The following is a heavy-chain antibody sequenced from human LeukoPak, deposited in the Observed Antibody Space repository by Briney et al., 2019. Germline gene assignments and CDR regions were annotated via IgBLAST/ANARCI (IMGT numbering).Heavy chain of an antibody. J-gene: IGHJ3*02. CDR3: ARDRLEMATIRGAFDI. D-gene: IGHD5-24*01. CDR1: GASINSGDYY. Sequence: SQTLSLTCTVSGASINSGDYYWSRIRQRPGKGVEWIGYIYYSGSTDYNPSLTSRVTMSVDTSKNQFSLKLTSVTAADTAIYYCARDRLEMATIRGAFDIWGQGRMVIVSS. CDR2: IYYSGST. V-gene: IGHV4-31*03.